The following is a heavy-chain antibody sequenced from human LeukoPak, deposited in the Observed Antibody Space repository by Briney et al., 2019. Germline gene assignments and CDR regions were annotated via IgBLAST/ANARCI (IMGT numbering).Heavy chain of an antibody. CDR2: ISPYNGNT. J-gene: IGHJ4*02. CDR1: DYTFTSYG. Sequence: ASVKVSCKASDYTFTSYGLSWVRQAPGQGLEWMGWISPYNGNTNYAQKLQGRVTMTTDTSTSTAYMELRSLRSDDTAVYYCARDPTLGGSPFYFDYWGQGTLVTVSS. V-gene: IGHV1-18*01. D-gene: IGHD1-26*01. CDR3: ARDPTLGGSPFYFDY.